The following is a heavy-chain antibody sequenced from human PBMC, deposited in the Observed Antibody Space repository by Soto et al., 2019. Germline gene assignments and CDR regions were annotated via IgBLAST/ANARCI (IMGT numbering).Heavy chain of an antibody. CDR3: AHRIAAAGTDWFDP. V-gene: IGHV2-5*02. CDR2: IYWDDDK. CDR1: GFSLSTSGVG. Sequence: SGPTLVNPTQTLTLTCTFSGFSLSTSGVGVGWIRQPPGKALEWLALIYWDDDKRYSPSLKSRLTITKNTSKNQVVLKMTNMDPVDTATYYCAHRIAAAGTDWFDPWGQGTLVTVSS. D-gene: IGHD6-13*01. J-gene: IGHJ5*02.